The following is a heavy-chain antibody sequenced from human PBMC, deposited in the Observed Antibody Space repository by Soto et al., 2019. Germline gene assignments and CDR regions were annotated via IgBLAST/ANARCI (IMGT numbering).Heavy chain of an antibody. CDR3: ARGSYYYVVDV. J-gene: IGHJ6*02. Sequence: QVQVVQSGPEVKKPGASVKVSCKASGYTFSDYYVHWVRQAPGQGLEWMGIINPTGSSTNYAQTFQGRVTVTSDTSTSTVYMELSSLRSDDTAVYFCARGSYYYVVDVWGQVTTGTVAS. CDR1: GYTFSDYY. CDR2: INPTGSST. V-gene: IGHV1-46*01.